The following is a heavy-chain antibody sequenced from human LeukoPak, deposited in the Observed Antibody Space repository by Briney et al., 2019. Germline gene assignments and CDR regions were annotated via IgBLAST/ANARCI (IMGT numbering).Heavy chain of an antibody. D-gene: IGHD5-12*01. CDR3: ARGLGGYDNWFDP. V-gene: IGHV3-30*03. CDR2: ISFDGSIE. Sequence: GRSLRLSCAASGFTFSSYGMHWVRQTPGKGLEWVALISFDGSIEYYVDSVKGRFTISRDNSKNTLFLQMNSLRPEDTAAYYCARGLGGYDNWFDPWGQGTLVTVSS. CDR1: GFTFSSYG. J-gene: IGHJ5*02.